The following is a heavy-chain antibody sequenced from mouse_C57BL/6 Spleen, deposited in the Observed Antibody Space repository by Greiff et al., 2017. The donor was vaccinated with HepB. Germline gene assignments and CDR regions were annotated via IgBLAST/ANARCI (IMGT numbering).Heavy chain of an antibody. CDR1: GFTFSDFY. Sequence: EVMLVESGGGLVQSGRSLRLSCATSGFTFSDFYMEWVRQAPGKGLEWIAASRNKANDYTTEYSASVKGRFIVSRDTSQSILYLQMNALRAEDTAIYYCARDAGGGAMDYWGQGTSVTVSS. J-gene: IGHJ4*01. CDR2: SRNKANDYTT. V-gene: IGHV7-1*01. CDR3: ARDAGGGAMDY.